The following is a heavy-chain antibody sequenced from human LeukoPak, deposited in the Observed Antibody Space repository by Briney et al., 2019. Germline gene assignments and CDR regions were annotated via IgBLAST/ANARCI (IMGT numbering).Heavy chain of an antibody. D-gene: IGHD2-2*02. CDR3: ARGGENNGVVQTAKPRFAY. CDR1: GYTFTSYY. Sequence: GASVKVSCKASGYTFTSYYMHWVQQAPGQGLEWMGIINPSGGSTSYAQKFQGRVTMTRDMSTSTVYMELSRLRSDDTAVYYSARGGENNGVVQTAKPRFAYWGQGTLATVSS. CDR2: INPSGGST. J-gene: IGHJ4*02. V-gene: IGHV1-46*01.